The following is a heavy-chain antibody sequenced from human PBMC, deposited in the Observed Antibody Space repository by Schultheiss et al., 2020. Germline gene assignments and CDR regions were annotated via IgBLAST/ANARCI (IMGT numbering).Heavy chain of an antibody. J-gene: IGHJ4*02. CDR2: ISSSSSYT. D-gene: IGHD3-10*01. V-gene: IGHV3-11*06. Sequence: GGSLRLSCAASGFTFSDYYMSWIRQAPGKGLEWVSYISSSSSYTNYADSVKGRFTISRDNAKNSLYLQMSSLRAEDTALYYCANDVVFGSRSLASCGQGTLVTVSS. CDR1: GFTFSDYY. CDR3: ANDVVFGSRSLAS.